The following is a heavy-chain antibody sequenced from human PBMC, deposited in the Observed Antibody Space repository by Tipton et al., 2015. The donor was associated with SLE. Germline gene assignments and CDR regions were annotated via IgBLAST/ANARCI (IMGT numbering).Heavy chain of an antibody. CDR3: ARDHPPHY. CDR1: GFTFSTHW. V-gene: IGHV3-74*01. J-gene: IGHJ4*02. CDR2: INSDGSST. Sequence: GSLRLSCAASGFTFSTHWMHWVRQAPGKGLVWVSRINSDGSSTNYADAVKGRFTISRDNPKSSLYLQMNSLRVEDTGIYYCARDHPPHYWGQGTLVTVSS.